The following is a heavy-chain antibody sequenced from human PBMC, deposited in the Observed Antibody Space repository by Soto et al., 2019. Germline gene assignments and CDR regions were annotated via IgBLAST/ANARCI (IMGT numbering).Heavy chain of an antibody. Sequence: CSLRLSCVASGFSITSFAMSWVRQAPGKGLEWASAISASGGSTYADSVKGRFTISRDNSKNTLYLQMNSLRVEDTAVYYCAKVLSSGSYSGALEYWGQGALVTVSS. CDR1: GFSITSFA. V-gene: IGHV3-23*01. D-gene: IGHD1-26*01. J-gene: IGHJ4*02. CDR3: AKVLSSGSYSGALEY. CDR2: ISASGGST.